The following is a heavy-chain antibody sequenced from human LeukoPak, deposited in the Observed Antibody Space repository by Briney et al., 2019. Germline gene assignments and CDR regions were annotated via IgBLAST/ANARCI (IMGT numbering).Heavy chain of an antibody. V-gene: IGHV4-34*01. CDR2: INHSGST. D-gene: IGHD3-3*01. CDR1: GGSFSGYY. J-gene: IGHJ4*02. Sequence: SETLSLTCAVYGGSFSGYYWSWIRQPPGKGLEWIGEINHSGSTNYNPSLKSRVTISVDTPKNQFSLKLSSVTAADTAVYYCARGTRYNTIFGVVTPFDYWGQGTLVTVSS. CDR3: ARGTRYNTIFGVVTPFDY.